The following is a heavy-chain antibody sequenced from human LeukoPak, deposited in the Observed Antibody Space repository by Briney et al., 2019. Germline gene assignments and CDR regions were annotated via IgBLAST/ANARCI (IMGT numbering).Heavy chain of an antibody. D-gene: IGHD2/OR15-2a*01. V-gene: IGHV1-69*04. CDR3: ASDYLNRDAFDI. Sequence: SVKVSCKASGGTFSSYAISWVRQAPGQGLEWMGRIIPILGIANYAQKFQGRVTVTADKSTSTAYMELSSLRSEDTAVYYCASDYLNRDAFDIWGQGTMVTVSS. CDR2: IIPILGIA. J-gene: IGHJ3*02. CDR1: GGTFSSYA.